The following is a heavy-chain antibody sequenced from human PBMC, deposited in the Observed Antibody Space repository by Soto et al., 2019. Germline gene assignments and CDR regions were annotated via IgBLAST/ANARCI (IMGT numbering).Heavy chain of an antibody. CDR2: ISDSGVT. CDR1: GDSIIRSF. D-gene: IGHD3-10*01. Sequence: SETLSLTCSVSGDSIIRSFWGWIRQSPGKGLQYIGYISDSGVTDYDPSLKSRVTISVDTSKNQFSLKLTSVTAADTAVYYCARGDGDFSGPDSFDIWGQGTMVTVS. V-gene: IGHV4-59*01. J-gene: IGHJ3*02. CDR3: ARGDGDFSGPDSFDI.